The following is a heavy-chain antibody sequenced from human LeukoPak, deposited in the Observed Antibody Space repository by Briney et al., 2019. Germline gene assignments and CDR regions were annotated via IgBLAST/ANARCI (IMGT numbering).Heavy chain of an antibody. J-gene: IGHJ4*02. CDR3: ARGLWFGDTYYFDY. D-gene: IGHD3-10*01. Sequence: KPGGSLRLSCAASGFTFSSYSMNWVRQAPGKGLEWVSSISSSSSYIYYADSVKGQFTISRDNAKNSLYLQMNSLRAEDTAVYYGARGLWFGDTYYFDYWGQGTLVTVSS. CDR2: ISSSSSYI. CDR1: GFTFSSYS. V-gene: IGHV3-21*01.